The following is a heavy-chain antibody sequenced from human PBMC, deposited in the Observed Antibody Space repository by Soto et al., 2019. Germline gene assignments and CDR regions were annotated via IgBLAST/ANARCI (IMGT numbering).Heavy chain of an antibody. J-gene: IGHJ4*02. D-gene: IGHD3-9*01. CDR1: GYTFTSYG. CDR3: AIVIRGRCGYDILHIDF. CDR2: ISAYNGNT. Sequence: ASVKVSCKASGYTFTSYGISWVRQAPGQGLEWMGWISAYNGNTNYAQKLQGRVTMTTDTSTSTAYMELRSLRSDDTAVYYCAIVIRGRCGYDILHIDFWGQGTLVTVSS. V-gene: IGHV1-18*01.